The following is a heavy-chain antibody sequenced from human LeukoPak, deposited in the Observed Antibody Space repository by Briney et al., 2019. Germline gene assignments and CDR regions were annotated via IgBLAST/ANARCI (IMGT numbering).Heavy chain of an antibody. Sequence: GGSLRLSCAASGFTFSSYWMQWVRQAPGKGLVWVSRINSDGSSPSYADSVKGRFTISRDNSKNTLYLQMNNLSAEDTAVYYCARETSGSFPYWGQGTLVTVSS. CDR2: INSDGSSP. V-gene: IGHV3-74*01. CDR1: GFTFSSYW. D-gene: IGHD2-15*01. J-gene: IGHJ4*02. CDR3: ARETSGSFPY.